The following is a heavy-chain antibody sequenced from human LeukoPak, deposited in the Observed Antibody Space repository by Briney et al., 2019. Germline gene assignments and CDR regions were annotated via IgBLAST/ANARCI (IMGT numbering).Heavy chain of an antibody. Sequence: GGSLRLSCAASGFTFSSYAMHWVRQAPGKGLEWVAVISYDGSNKYYVDSVKGRFTISRDNSKNTLYLQMNSLRAEDTAVYYCASSSTGGYSYGYDYWGQGTLVTVSS. CDR1: GFTFSSYA. CDR3: ASSSTGGYSYGYDY. D-gene: IGHD5-18*01. V-gene: IGHV3-30-3*01. J-gene: IGHJ4*02. CDR2: ISYDGSNK.